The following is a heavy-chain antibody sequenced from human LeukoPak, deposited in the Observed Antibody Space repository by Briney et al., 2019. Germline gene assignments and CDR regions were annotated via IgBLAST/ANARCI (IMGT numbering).Heavy chain of an antibody. J-gene: IGHJ6*02. CDR2: ISAYNGNT. D-gene: IGHD2-2*01. V-gene: IGHV1-18*01. CDR1: GYTLTSYG. CDR3: ARDIVVVPAARARVHYYGMDV. Sequence: ASVKVACKASGYTLTSYGISWVRQAPGQGLEWMGWISAYNGNTNYAQKLQGRVTMTTDTSTSTAYMELRSLRSDDTAVYYCARDIVVVPAARARVHYYGMDVWGQGTTVTVSS.